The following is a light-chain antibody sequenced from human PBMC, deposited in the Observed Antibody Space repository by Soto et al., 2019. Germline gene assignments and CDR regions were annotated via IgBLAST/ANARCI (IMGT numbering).Light chain of an antibody. V-gene: IGKV3-20*01. J-gene: IGKJ1*01. CDR2: GAS. Sequence: ETVLTQSPGTLSLSPGERATLSCRASQSVSSNFLAWYQQKPGQAPRLLFYGASSRATGIPDRFSGSGSGTDLTLTISRLEPEDFAVYYCQQYSTSPWTFGQGTKVDIK. CDR1: QSVSSNF. CDR3: QQYSTSPWT.